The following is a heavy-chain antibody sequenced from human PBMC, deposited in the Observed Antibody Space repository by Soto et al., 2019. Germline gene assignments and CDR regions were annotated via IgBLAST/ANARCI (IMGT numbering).Heavy chain of an antibody. CDR3: ARDPYDFWNAEAPPYYYYYMDV. V-gene: IGHV3-33*01. CDR2: IWYDGSNK. J-gene: IGHJ6*03. D-gene: IGHD3-3*01. CDR1: GFTFSSYG. Sequence: QVQLVESGGGVVQPGRSLRLSCAASGFTFSSYGMHWVRQAPGKGLEWVAVIWYDGSNKYYADSVKGRFTISRDNSKNTLYLQMNSLRAEDTAVYYCARDPYDFWNAEAPPYYYYYMDVWGKGTTVTVSS.